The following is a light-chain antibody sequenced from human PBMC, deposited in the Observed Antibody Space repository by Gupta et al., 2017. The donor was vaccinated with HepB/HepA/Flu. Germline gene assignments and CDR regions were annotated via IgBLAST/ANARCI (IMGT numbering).Light chain of an antibody. CDR2: EVS. Sequence: QSALTQPASVSGSPGQSITISCTGNSSDVGSYNLVSWYQQHPGKAPKLMIYEVSKRPSGVSNRFSGSKSGNTASLTISGLQAEDEADYYCCSYAGSSTPWVFGGGTKLTVL. CDR1: SSDVGSYNL. J-gene: IGLJ3*02. V-gene: IGLV2-23*02. CDR3: CSYAGSSTPWV.